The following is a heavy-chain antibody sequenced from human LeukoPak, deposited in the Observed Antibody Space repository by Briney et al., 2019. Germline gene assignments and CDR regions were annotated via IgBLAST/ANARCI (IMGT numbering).Heavy chain of an antibody. V-gene: IGHV3-23*01. CDR3: AKMWRVGGVTTLDY. D-gene: IGHD3-16*01. Sequence: GGSLRLSCAAAGFTFSHYGMSWVRQAPGTGLEWVSSLSGSGNKTYYADSVKGRFTISRENSKDTLYLEMSSLRVDDTAVYYCAKMWRVGGVTTLDYWGQGTLVTVDS. CDR1: GFTFSHYG. J-gene: IGHJ4*02. CDR2: LSGSGNKT.